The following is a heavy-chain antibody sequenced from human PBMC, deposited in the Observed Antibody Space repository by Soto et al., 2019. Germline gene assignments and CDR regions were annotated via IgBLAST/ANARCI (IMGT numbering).Heavy chain of an antibody. CDR1: VYTFTSYA. V-gene: IGHV1-3*01. CDR3: ARAWVVVTAPDY. J-gene: IGHJ4*02. D-gene: IGHD2-21*02. CDR2: INAGNGNT. Sequence: GASVKVSCKASVYTFTSYAMHWVRQAPGQRLEWMGWINAGNGNTKYSQKFQGRVTITRDTSASTAYMELSSLRSEDTAVYYCARAWVVVTAPDYWGQGTLVTVSS.